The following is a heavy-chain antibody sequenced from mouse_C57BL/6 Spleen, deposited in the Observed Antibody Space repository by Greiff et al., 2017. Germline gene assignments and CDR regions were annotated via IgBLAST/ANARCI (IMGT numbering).Heavy chain of an antibody. D-gene: IGHD2-5*01. CDR2: IYPGNSDT. CDR3: TRRSNYLWYFDV. J-gene: IGHJ1*03. Sequence: VQLQQSGTVLARPGASVKMSCKTSGYTFTSYWMHWVKQRPGQGLEWIGAIYPGNSDTSYNQKFKGKAKLTAVTSASTAYMELSSLTNEDSAVYYCTRRSNYLWYFDVWGTGTTVTVSS. V-gene: IGHV1-5*01. CDR1: GYTFTSYW.